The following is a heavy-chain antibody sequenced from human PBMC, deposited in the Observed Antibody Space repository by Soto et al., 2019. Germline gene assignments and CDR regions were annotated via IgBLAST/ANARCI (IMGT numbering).Heavy chain of an antibody. CDR1: GFPFSDYY. V-gene: IGHV3-11*06. J-gene: IGHJ4*02. Sequence: GGSLRLSCATSGFPFSDYYMSWIRQAPGKGLEWLSHISPKSTYRNYADSVKGRFTISRDNTKSSLFLQMNSLGVEDTAVYYCTRGGGGGLFENWGQGVLVTVSS. CDR3: TRGGGGGLFEN. D-gene: IGHD2-21*01. CDR2: ISPKSTYR.